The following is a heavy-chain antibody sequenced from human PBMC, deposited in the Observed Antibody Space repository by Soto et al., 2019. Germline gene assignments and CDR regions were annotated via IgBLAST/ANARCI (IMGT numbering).Heavy chain of an antibody. V-gene: IGHV3-23*01. CDR1: GFTFSLSA. J-gene: IGHJ4*02. CDR3: AKGPVYDILTGCDY. CDR2: LSGGGSTT. D-gene: IGHD3-9*01. Sequence: EVQLLESGGGFVQPGESLRLSCAASGFTFSLSAMSWVRQAPGRGLDWVSSLSGGGSTTDYADSVKGRFTISRDNSKNTVHLQMNSLRAEDTAVHYCAKGPVYDILTGCDYWGQGALVTVSS.